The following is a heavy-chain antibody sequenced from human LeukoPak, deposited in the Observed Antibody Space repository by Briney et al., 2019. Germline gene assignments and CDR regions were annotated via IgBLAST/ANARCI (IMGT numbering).Heavy chain of an antibody. CDR3: VRDRATVATPYFDY. CDR2: INLNSGGT. V-gene: IGHV1-2*04. Sequence: GASVKVSCKSSGFTFTGYYIHWVRQAPGQGLEWTGWINLNSGGTNYAQKFQGWVTMTRDTSISTAYMELHRLSSDDTAVYFCVRDRATVATPYFDYWGQGTQVTVPS. D-gene: IGHD4-23*01. J-gene: IGHJ4*02. CDR1: GFTFTGYY.